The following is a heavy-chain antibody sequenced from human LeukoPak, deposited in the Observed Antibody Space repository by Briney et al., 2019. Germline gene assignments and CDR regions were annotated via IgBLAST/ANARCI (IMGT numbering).Heavy chain of an antibody. CDR1: GGTFSSYA. J-gene: IGHJ4*02. CDR3: ARLGYSYGRS. D-gene: IGHD5-18*01. V-gene: IGHV1-69*06. CDR2: IIPIFGTA. Sequence: ASVKVSCKASGGTFSSYAISWVRQAPGQGLEWMGGIIPIFGTANYAQKFQGRVTITADKSTSTACMELSSLRSEDTAVYYCARLGYSYGRSWGQGTLVTVSS.